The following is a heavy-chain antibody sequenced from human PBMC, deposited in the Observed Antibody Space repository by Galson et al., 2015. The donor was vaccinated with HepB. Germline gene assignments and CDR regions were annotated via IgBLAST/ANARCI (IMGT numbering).Heavy chain of an antibody. CDR2: ISSSSSYI. V-gene: IGHV3-21*01. J-gene: IGHJ3*02. CDR1: GFTFSSYS. Sequence: SLRLSCAASGFTFSSYSMNWVRQAPGKGLEWVSSISSSSSYIYYADSVKGRFTISRDNAKNSLYLQMNSLRAEDTAVYYCARKSTGYSSSWLEDLDAFDIWGQGTMVTVSS. CDR3: ARKSTGYSSSWLEDLDAFDI. D-gene: IGHD6-13*01.